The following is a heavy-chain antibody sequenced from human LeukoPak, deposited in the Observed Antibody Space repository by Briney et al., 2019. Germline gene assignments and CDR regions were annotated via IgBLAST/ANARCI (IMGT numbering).Heavy chain of an antibody. V-gene: IGHV3-30-3*01. CDR3: ASSYDWQWLPQGPSW. Sequence: GGSLRLSCAASGFTFSSYAMHWVRQAPGKGLEWVAVISYDGSNKYYADSVKGRFTISRDNSKNTLYLQMNSLRAEDTAVYYCASSYDWQWLPQGPSWWGQGTLVTVSS. CDR1: GFTFSSYA. CDR2: ISYDGSNK. J-gene: IGHJ4*02. D-gene: IGHD6-19*01.